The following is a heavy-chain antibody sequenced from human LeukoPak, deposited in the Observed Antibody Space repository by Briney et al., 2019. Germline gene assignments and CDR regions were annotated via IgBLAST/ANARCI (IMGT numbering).Heavy chain of an antibody. V-gene: IGHV3-23*01. J-gene: IGHJ4*02. D-gene: IGHD2-21*01. CDR1: GFTLSSYA. Sequence: GGSLRLSCAASGFTLSSYAMSWVRQAPGKGLEWVSAISDSGNTYHADSVKGRFTSSRDSSKNTLFLQMNRLRPEDAAVYYCAKAPVTTCRGAYCYPFDYWGQGTLVTVSS. CDR3: AKAPVTTCRGAYCYPFDY. CDR2: ISDSGNT.